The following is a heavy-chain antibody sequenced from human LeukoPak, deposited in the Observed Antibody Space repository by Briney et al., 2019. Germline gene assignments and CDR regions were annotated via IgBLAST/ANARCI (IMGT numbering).Heavy chain of an antibody. Sequence: SETLSLTCTVSGGSIDSTNWWNWVRQPPGKGLEWIGEIHHDGRINYNPSLKSRVTLTVDKSKNQFSLRLNSVTAADTAMYYCARSHDHLWGNYPDYWGQGTLVTVSS. CDR3: ARSHDHLWGNYPDY. CDR1: GGSIDSTNW. CDR2: IHHDGRI. J-gene: IGHJ4*02. V-gene: IGHV4-4*02. D-gene: IGHD3-16*02.